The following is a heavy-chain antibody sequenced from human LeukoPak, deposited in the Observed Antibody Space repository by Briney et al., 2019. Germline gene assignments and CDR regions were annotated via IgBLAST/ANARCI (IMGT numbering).Heavy chain of an antibody. D-gene: IGHD6-19*01. Sequence: ASVKVSCKASGYTFTGYYMHWVRQAPGQGLEWMGWINPNSGGTNYAQKFQGRVTMTRDTSISTAYMELSRLRSDDTAVYYCARDVNNDIAVAPCNWFDPWGQGTLVTVSS. V-gene: IGHV1-2*02. CDR1: GYTFTGYY. J-gene: IGHJ5*02. CDR3: ARDVNNDIAVAPCNWFDP. CDR2: INPNSGGT.